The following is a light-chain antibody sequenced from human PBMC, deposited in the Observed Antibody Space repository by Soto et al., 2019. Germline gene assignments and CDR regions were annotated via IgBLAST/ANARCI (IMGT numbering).Light chain of an antibody. CDR1: QSVSSNY. V-gene: IGKV3-20*01. J-gene: IGKJ1*01. CDR3: QQYDNSVWT. Sequence: EIVLAQFPCTLSWSPWERSSLSCRASQSVSSNYLAWHQQRPGQPPNLLIFGASNRAPGIPDRFSGSGSGTDFTLTISRLEPEDLAVYYCQQYDNSVWTFGQGTKV. CDR2: GAS.